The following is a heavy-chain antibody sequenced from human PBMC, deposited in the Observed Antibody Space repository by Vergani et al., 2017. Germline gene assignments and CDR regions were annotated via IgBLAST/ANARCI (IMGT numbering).Heavy chain of an antibody. J-gene: IGHJ4*02. D-gene: IGHD5-12*01. CDR1: GFPFSGYC. CDR3: AKDRRSGGDYDFFDY. Sequence: QVVESGGGVVQPGRSLRLSCACSGFPFSGYCMHWVRQAPGKGLECVSAISGSGGSTYYADSVKGRFTISRDNSKNTLYLQMNSLRAEDTAVYYCAKDRRSGGDYDFFDYWGQGTLVTVSS. V-gene: IGHV3-23*04. CDR2: ISGSGGST.